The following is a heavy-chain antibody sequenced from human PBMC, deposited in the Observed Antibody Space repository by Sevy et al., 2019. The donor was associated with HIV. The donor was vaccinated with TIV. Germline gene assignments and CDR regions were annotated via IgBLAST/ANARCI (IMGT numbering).Heavy chain of an antibody. CDR1: GFSFRSYW. CDR2: INRDESAR. J-gene: IGHJ4*02. CDR3: VTAYRPSGWLFDF. Sequence: GGSLRLSCAASGFSFRSYWMTWVRQAPGKGLEWVANINRDESARKYVDSVKGRFTIARDNAKNLLYLQINSLRVHDTAVYYCVTAYRPSGWLFDFWGPGAQVTVSS. D-gene: IGHD6-19*01. V-gene: IGHV3-7*01.